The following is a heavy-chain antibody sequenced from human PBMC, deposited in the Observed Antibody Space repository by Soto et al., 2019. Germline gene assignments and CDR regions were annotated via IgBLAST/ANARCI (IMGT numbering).Heavy chain of an antibody. Sequence: KSSETLSLTCIVSGGSVNNYQWSWIRQPPGKGLEWIGYIYYSGSTSYNPSLKSRVTISLDTSKNQLSLRLSSVTAADTAVYYCAADSSSYGSYYYAMDVWGQGTTVTVSS. CDR1: GGSVNNYQ. V-gene: IGHV4-59*02. D-gene: IGHD6-13*01. CDR3: AADSSSYGSYYYAMDV. J-gene: IGHJ6*02. CDR2: IYYSGST.